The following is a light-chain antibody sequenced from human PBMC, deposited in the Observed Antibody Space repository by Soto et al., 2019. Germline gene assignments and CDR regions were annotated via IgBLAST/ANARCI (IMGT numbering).Light chain of an antibody. CDR3: QQRSNWPPLFT. V-gene: IGKV3-11*01. J-gene: IGKJ3*01. CDR2: DAS. CDR1: QSVSSY. Sequence: EIVLTQSPATLSLSPGERATLSCRASQSVSSYLAWYQQKPGQAPRLLIYDASNRATGIPARFSGSGSGTDFTLTISSLAPEDFAVYYCQQRSNWPPLFTFGPRTKVDIK.